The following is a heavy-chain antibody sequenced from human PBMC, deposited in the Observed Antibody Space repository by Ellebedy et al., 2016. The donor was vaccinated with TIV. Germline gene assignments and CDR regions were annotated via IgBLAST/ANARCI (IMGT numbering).Heavy chain of an antibody. CDR1: GGSIGDSTYY. CDR3: ARIDVGVLFPVGMYY. J-gene: IGHJ4*02. Sequence: MPSETLSLTCTVSGGSIGDSTYYWGWIRQRPGQGLVWIGSISYSGSTYYNPSFKSRVTISVYTSKNHFSLKLSFLTAADTAVYYFARIDVGVLFPVGMYYWGQGTLVTVSS. D-gene: IGHD1-26*01. CDR2: ISYSGST. V-gene: IGHV4-39*02.